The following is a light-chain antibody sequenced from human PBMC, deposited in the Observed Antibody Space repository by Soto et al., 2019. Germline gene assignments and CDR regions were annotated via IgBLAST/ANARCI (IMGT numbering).Light chain of an antibody. CDR1: SMNVGGYNY. CDR3: SSFAGSNNNA. CDR2: EVS. Sequence: QSPLTQPPSASGFLGQPVPIPSMGTSMNVGGYNYFSWFKQHPGKAPKLMFYEVSKRPSGVPDGFSASKSGNPASLTVPGLRPGTEADYSCSSFAGSNNNAFGLGTKGT. J-gene: IGLJ1*01. V-gene: IGLV2-8*01.